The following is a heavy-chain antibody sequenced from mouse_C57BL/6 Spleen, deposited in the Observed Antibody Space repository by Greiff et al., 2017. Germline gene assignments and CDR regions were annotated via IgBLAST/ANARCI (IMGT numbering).Heavy chain of an antibody. D-gene: IGHD1-1*01. CDR1: GYAFTNYL. CDR3: ARRGKITTVVDY. CDR2: INPGSGGT. J-gene: IGHJ2*01. Sequence: QVQLKQSGAELVRPGTSVKVSCKASGYAFTNYLIEWVKQRPGQGLEWIGVINPGSGGTNYNEKFKGKATLTADKSSSTAYMQRSSLTSEDSAVYFCARRGKITTVVDYWGQGTTLTVSS. V-gene: IGHV1-54*01.